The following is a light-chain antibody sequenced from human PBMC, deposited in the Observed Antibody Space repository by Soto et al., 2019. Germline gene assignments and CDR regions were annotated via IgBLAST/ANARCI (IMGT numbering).Light chain of an antibody. CDR2: DTS. J-gene: IGKJ5*01. CDR1: QSVSIK. V-gene: IGKV3-15*01. Sequence: EIVMTQSPATLSVSPGERATLSCRASQSVSIKLAWYQQKPGQAPXLLXYDTSTRATGIPARFSGIVSGTEFTLIIRRLQSEDFAIYDGQQYKKWPPITFGQGTRLEIK. CDR3: QQYKKWPPIT.